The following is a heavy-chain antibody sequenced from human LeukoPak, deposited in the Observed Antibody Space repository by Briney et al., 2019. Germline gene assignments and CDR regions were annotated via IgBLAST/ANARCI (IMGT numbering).Heavy chain of an antibody. V-gene: IGHV1-18*01. D-gene: IGHD3-9*01. Sequence: GASVKVSCKASGYTFTSYGISWVRQAPGQGLEWMGWISAYNGNTNYAQKLQGRVTMTTDTSTSTAYMELRSLRSDDTAVYYCARVRKILRYFDWLLSVTESDNWFDPWGQGTLVTVSS. CDR1: GYTFTSYG. J-gene: IGHJ5*02. CDR3: ARVRKILRYFDWLLSVTESDNWFDP. CDR2: ISAYNGNT.